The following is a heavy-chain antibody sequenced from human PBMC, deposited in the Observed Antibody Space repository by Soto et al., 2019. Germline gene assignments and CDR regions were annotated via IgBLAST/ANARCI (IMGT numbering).Heavy chain of an antibody. CDR2: IYYSGST. Sequence: SETLSLTCTVSGGSISSGGYYWSWIRQHPGKGLEWIGYIYYSGSTYYNPSLKSRVTISVDTSKNQFSLKLSSVTATDTAVYYCARGLAILTFDLWGRGTLVTVSS. CDR1: GGSISSGGYY. D-gene: IGHD2-2*02. CDR3: ARGLAILTFDL. J-gene: IGHJ2*01. V-gene: IGHV4-31*03.